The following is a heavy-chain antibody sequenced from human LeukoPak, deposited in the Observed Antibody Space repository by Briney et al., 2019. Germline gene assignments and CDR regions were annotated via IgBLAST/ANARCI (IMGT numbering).Heavy chain of an antibody. CDR2: INPNSGGT. Sequence: APVKVSFKASGYTFTDYYMHWVRQAPGQGLEWMGWINPNSGGTNYAQKFQGRVTMIRDTSISTAYMELSRLRSDDTAVYYCARSFRYSGSYFDYWGQGTLVTVSS. CDR3: ARSFRYSGSYFDY. D-gene: IGHD1-26*01. V-gene: IGHV1-2*02. CDR1: GYTFTDYY. J-gene: IGHJ4*02.